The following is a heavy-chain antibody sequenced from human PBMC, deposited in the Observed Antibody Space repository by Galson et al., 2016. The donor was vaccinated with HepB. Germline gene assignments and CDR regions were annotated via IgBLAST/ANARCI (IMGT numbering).Heavy chain of an antibody. D-gene: IGHD3-9*01. V-gene: IGHV3-23*01. CDR2: ISGSGGST. J-gene: IGHJ4*02. CDR3: AREVTYRFELDY. CDR1: GFTFNSYA. Sequence: SLRLSCAASGFTFNSYAMNWVRQAPGKGLEWVSGISGSGGSTYYADSVKGRFTISRDNSKNTVYLQMNSLRDEDTGVYYCAREVTYRFELDYWGQGTLVTVSS.